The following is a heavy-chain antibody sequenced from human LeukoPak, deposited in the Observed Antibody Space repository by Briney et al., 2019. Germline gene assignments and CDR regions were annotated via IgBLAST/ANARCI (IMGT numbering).Heavy chain of an antibody. CDR2: IYHSGST. Sequence: PSQTLSLTCAVSGGSISSGGYSWSWIRQPPGKGLEWIGYIYHSGSTYYNPSLKSRVTISVVRSKNQFSLKLSSVTAADTAVYYCARASGRFNAFDIWGQGTMVTVSS. CDR3: ARASGRFNAFDI. CDR1: GGSISSGGYS. J-gene: IGHJ3*02. D-gene: IGHD3-10*01. V-gene: IGHV4-30-2*01.